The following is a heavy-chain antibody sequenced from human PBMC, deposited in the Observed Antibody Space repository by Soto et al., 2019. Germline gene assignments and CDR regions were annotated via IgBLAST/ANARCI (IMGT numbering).Heavy chain of an antibody. D-gene: IGHD4-17*01. CDR2: ISSSSSYI. Sequence: GGSLRLSCAASGFTFSSYSMNWVRQAPGKGLEWVSSISSSSSYIYYADSVKGRFTISRDNAKNSLYLQMNSLRAEDTAVYYCARVHPTVTVFDYWGQGTLVTVSS. CDR3: ARVHPTVTVFDY. J-gene: IGHJ4*02. V-gene: IGHV3-21*01. CDR1: GFTFSSYS.